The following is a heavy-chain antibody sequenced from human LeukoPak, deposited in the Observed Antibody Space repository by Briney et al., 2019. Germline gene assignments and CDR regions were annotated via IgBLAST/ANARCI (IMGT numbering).Heavy chain of an antibody. CDR2: IYYSGST. J-gene: IGHJ4*02. CDR3: AGGDILTGYWFFDY. V-gene: IGHV4-59*01. D-gene: IGHD3-9*01. Sequence: SETLSLTCTVSGGSISSYYWSWIRQPPGKGLEWIGYIYYSGSTNYNPSLKSRVTISVDTSKNQFPLKLSSVTAADTAVYYCAGGDILTGYWFFDYWGQGTLVTVSS. CDR1: GGSISSYY.